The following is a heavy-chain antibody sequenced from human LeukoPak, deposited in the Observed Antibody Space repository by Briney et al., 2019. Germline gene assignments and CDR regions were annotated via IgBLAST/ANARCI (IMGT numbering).Heavy chain of an antibody. V-gene: IGHV3-13*01. CDR3: ARDLPVAAADF. D-gene: IGHD6-13*01. CDR2: IGTAGDT. Sequence: PGGSLRLSCAASGFTFSSYDMHWVRQATGKGLEWVSAIGTAGDTYYPGSMKGRFTISRDNAKNSLYLQMNSLRAEDTALYYCARDLPVAAADFWGQGTLVTVSS. CDR1: GFTFSSYD. J-gene: IGHJ4*02.